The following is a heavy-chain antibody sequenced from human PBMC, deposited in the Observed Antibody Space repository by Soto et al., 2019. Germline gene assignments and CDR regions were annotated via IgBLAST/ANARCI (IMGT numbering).Heavy chain of an antibody. CDR3: AKDRYSYGFGYYYYGMDV. CDR2: NSGSGGST. Sequence: EVQLLESGGGLVQPGGSLRLSCAASGFTFSSYAMSWVRQAPGKGLEWVSANSGSGGSTYYADSVKGRFTISRDNSKNTLYLQMNSLRAEDTAVYYCAKDRYSYGFGYYYYGMDVWGQGTTVTVSS. D-gene: IGHD5-18*01. CDR1: GFTFSSYA. V-gene: IGHV3-23*01. J-gene: IGHJ6*02.